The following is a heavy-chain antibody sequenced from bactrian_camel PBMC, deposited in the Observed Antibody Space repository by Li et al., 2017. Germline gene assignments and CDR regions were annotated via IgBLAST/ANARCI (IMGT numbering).Heavy chain of an antibody. CDR3: AAYKRRGGMPLDEGEWRY. CDR2: VIGNDGST. CDR1: GYAYSDGYC. D-gene: IGHD3*01. J-gene: IGHJ4*01. V-gene: IGHV3S44*01. Sequence: SGYAYSDGYCMGWFRQAPGKDREGVAVIGNDGSTTYGDSVKGRSTVSKDSGKLGPYLQMVSLTPDDTAVYYCAAYKRRGGMPLDEGEWRYWGQGTQVTVS.